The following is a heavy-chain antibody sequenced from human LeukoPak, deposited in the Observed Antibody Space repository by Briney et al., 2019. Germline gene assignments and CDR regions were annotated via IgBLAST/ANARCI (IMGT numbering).Heavy chain of an antibody. D-gene: IGHD2-21*01. J-gene: IGHJ4*02. CDR2: IYYSGST. V-gene: IGHV4-59*01. Sequence: SETLSLTCTVSGGSISSYYWSWIRQPPGKGLEWIGYIYYSGSTNYNPSLKSRVTISVDTSKNQFSLELSSVTAADTAVYYCASLICGGDCPIWGQGTLVTVSS. CDR3: ASLICGGDCPI. CDR1: GGSISSYY.